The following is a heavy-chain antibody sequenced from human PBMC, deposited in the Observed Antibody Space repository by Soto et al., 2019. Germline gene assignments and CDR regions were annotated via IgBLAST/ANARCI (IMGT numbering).Heavy chain of an antibody. D-gene: IGHD3-22*01. CDR1: GYTFTSYY. CDR2: INPSGGST. V-gene: IGHV1-46*01. J-gene: IGHJ3*02. CDR3: ARDLGAAYYYDSSGSHDAFDI. Sequence: GASVKVSCKASGYTFTSYYMHWVRQAPGQGLGWMGIINPSGGSTSYAQKFQGRVTMTRDTSTNTVYMELSSLRSEDTAVYYCARDLGAAYYYDSSGSHDAFDIWGQGTMVTVS.